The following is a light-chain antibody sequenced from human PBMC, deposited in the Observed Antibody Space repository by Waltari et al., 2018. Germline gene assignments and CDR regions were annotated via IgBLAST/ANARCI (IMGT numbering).Light chain of an antibody. Sequence: QSALTQPASVSGSLGQSITIPCPGSSSDVGGYSSVSWYQQHPGTVPKLLIYEVSNRPSGVSYRFSASKSGNTASLTISGLQPEDEADYFCSSYTEWSTRVFGTGTKVTVL. J-gene: IGLJ1*01. CDR1: SSDVGGYSS. CDR2: EVS. V-gene: IGLV2-14*01. CDR3: SSYTEWSTRV.